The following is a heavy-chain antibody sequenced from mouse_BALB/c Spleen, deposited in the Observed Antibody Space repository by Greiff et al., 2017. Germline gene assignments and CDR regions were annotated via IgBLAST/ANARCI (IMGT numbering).Heavy chain of an antibody. CDR2: ISYDGSN. V-gene: IGHV3-6*02. CDR1: GFSITSGYY. J-gene: IGHJ4*01. Sequence: EVKLLESGPGLVKPSQSLSLTFSVTGFSITSGYYLIWIRQFPGNKLEWMGYISYDGSNNYNPSLKNRISITRDTSKNQFFLKLNSVTTEDTATYYCARKNYYYAMDYWGQGTSVTVSS. CDR3: ARKNYYYAMDY.